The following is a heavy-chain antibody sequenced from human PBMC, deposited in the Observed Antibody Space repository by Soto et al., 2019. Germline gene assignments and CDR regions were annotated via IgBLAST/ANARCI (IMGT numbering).Heavy chain of an antibody. J-gene: IGHJ4*02. CDR2: TYHIGST. D-gene: IGHD6-19*01. CDR1: GGSISNYH. Sequence: QVQLQESGPGLVKPSETLSLTCTVSGGSISNYHWNWIRQPPGKGLEWIAYTYHIGSTNYNPSLKSRVTMSLDTSKSQFSLKLSSVTAVDTAVYYCAGSFSVAGHFDFWGQGTLVTVSS. V-gene: IGHV4-59*08. CDR3: AGSFSVAGHFDF.